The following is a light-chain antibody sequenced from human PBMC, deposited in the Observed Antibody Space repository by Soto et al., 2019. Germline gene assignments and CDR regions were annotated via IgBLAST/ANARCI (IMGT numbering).Light chain of an antibody. Sequence: DIAMTQAPSSLSASVGGTVTITCRASQSINTNLNWYQHKVGEAPKLLIYAAFSLQSGVPSRFRGSGSGTHFTLTISSLQPEDFATYYCQQSYDNLTFGPGTKVDIK. J-gene: IGKJ3*01. CDR3: QQSYDNLT. CDR1: QSINTN. V-gene: IGKV1-39*01. CDR2: AAF.